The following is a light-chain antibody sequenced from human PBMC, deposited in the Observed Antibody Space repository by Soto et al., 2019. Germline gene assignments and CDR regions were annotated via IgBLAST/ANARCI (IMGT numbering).Light chain of an antibody. CDR2: WAS. CDR1: PSGFYSSNNKNS. V-gene: IGKV4-1*01. Sequence: DIVMPQSPAALAVSLGERATINCKSSPSGFYSSNNKNSLAWYQQKPGQAPKLRIYWASTRESGVPDRFSGSGPGTDFPLTISSVQAEDVAVYYCQQYYSTPRKFGQWTKGEMK. J-gene: IGKJ1*01. CDR3: QQYYSTPRK.